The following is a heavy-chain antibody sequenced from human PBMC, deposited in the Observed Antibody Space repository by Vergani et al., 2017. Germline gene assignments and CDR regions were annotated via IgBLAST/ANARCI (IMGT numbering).Heavy chain of an antibody. CDR1: ADSISSGSYY. CDR3: ARQRPGSGWSPGDFDD. Sequence: QLQLQQSGPGLVKPSETLFLTCTVSADSISSGSYYWGWIRQPPGKGLEWIGSIYYSGLTYYNPSLKSRVAISVDTSKTQFSLKVTSVTAADTAVYFCARQRPGSGWSPGDFDDWGQGILVTVTS. J-gene: IGHJ4*02. CDR2: IYYSGLT. V-gene: IGHV4-39*01. D-gene: IGHD6-19*01.